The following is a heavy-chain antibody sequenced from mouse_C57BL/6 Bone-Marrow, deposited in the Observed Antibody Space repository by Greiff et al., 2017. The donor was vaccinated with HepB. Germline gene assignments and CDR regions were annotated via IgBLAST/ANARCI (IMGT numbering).Heavy chain of an antibody. V-gene: IGHV1-26*01. CDR3: AREPAYYYDPAWFAY. CDR2: INPNNGGT. CDR1: GYTFTDYY. Sequence: EVQLQQSGPELVKPGASVKISCKASGYTFTDYYMNWVKQSHGKSLEWIGDINPNNGGTSYNQKFKGKATLTVNKSSSTAYMELRSLTSEDSAVYYVAREPAYYYDPAWFAYWGQVTLVTVSA. J-gene: IGHJ3*01. D-gene: IGHD2-4*01.